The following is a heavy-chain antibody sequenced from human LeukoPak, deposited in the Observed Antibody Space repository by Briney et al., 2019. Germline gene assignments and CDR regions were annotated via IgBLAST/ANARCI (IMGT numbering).Heavy chain of an antibody. V-gene: IGHV3-48*01. J-gene: IGHJ4*02. D-gene: IGHD3-22*01. CDR1: GFTFSSYS. Sequence: QPGRSLRLSCAASGFTFSSYSMLWVRQAPGKGLEWVSYISSSSSTIYYADSVKGRFTISRDNAKNSLYLQMNTLRAEDTAVYYCARDRHKYNYDSGGYPPYWGQGTLVTVSS. CDR2: ISSSSSTI. CDR3: ARDRHKYNYDSGGYPPY.